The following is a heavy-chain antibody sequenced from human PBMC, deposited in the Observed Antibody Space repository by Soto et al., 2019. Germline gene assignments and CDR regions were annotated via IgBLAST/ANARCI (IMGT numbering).Heavy chain of an antibody. J-gene: IGHJ4*02. Sequence: GGSLRLSCAASGFTFSSYAMHWVRQAPGKGLEWVAVISYDGSKKYYADSVKGRFTISRDNSKNTLYLQMNSLRAEDTAVYYCARDGYGSSGYYFDSWGQGTLVTVSS. D-gene: IGHD3-22*01. CDR3: ARDGYGSSGYYFDS. CDR2: ISYDGSKK. V-gene: IGHV3-30-3*01. CDR1: GFTFSSYA.